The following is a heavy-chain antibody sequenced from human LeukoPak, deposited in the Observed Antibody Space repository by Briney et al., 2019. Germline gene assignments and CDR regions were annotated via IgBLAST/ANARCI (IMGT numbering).Heavy chain of an antibody. CDR1: GFTFSSYW. CDR2: ISYDGSIK. V-gene: IGHV3-30*18. D-gene: IGHD6-13*01. Sequence: GGSLRLSCAASGFTFSSYWMSWVRQAPGKGLEWVAFISYDGSIKYYADSVEGRFTISRDDSKNTLYLQMNSLRAEDTAVYYCAKDRSSSWCADHWGQGILVTVSS. J-gene: IGHJ4*02. CDR3: AKDRSSSWCADH.